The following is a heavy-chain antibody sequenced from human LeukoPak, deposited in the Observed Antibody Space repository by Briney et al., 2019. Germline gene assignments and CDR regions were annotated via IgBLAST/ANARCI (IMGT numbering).Heavy chain of an antibody. Sequence: RSGGSLRLSCTASGFTLSDHAMHWVRQAPGKGLEWVGRIASKTDGGTTDYAAPVKGRFTISRDDSKNTLFLQMNSLKTEDTAVYYCTTGIRGDCGQGTLVTVSS. CDR1: GFTLSDHA. J-gene: IGHJ4*02. CDR2: IASKTDGGTT. V-gene: IGHV3-15*04. CDR3: TTGIRGD.